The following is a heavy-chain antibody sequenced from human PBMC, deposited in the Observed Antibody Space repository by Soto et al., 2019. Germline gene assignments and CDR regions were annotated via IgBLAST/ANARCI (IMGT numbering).Heavy chain of an antibody. CDR1: GYTFTSYY. Sequence: QVQLVQSGAEVKNPGASVTVSCRASGYTFTSYYIHWVRQAPGQGLEWMAIINPNGGSTNYAQRFQGRVTVTRDTSTSIVYMELGSLRSEDTAVYYCSRGLGSGDYWGQGTLVTVSS. CDR3: SRGLGSGDY. J-gene: IGHJ4*02. D-gene: IGHD3-10*01. CDR2: INPNGGST. V-gene: IGHV1-46*03.